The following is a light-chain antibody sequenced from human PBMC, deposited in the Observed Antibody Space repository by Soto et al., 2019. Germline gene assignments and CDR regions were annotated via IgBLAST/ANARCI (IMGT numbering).Light chain of an antibody. V-gene: IGLV7-43*01. CDR2: STS. CDR1: TGAVTNTHY. J-gene: IGLJ3*02. CDR3: QLYYGATRV. Sequence: QSVVTQEPSLTVSLGGTVTLTCSSSTGAVTNTHYANWFQQKPGQPPRSLIYSTSNKYSWTPGRFSGSLLGGSAALTLSDVQPEDEADYYCQLYYGATRVFGGGTKLTVL.